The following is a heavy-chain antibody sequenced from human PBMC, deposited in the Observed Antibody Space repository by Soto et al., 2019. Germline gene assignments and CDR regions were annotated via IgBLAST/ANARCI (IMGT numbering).Heavy chain of an antibody. Sequence: QLQLQESGPGLVKPSETLSLTCTVSGGSISSSSYYWGWIRQPPGKGLEWIGSIYYSGSTYYNPSLKSRVTISVDTSKNQFSLKLSSVTAADTAVYYCARHYGGSYGGDWFDPWGQGTLVTVSS. D-gene: IGHD1-26*01. J-gene: IGHJ5*02. CDR1: GGSISSSSYY. V-gene: IGHV4-39*01. CDR3: ARHYGGSYGGDWFDP. CDR2: IYYSGST.